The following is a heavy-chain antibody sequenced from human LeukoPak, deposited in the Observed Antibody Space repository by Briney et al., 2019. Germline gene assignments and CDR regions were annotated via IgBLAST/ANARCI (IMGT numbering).Heavy chain of an antibody. Sequence: PSETLSLTCTVSGCSISSCSYYWGWIRHPPGKGLEWIGSIYYSGSTYYNPPLKSRVPISVDTSKNQFSLKLSSVPAADTAVYYCARHAGGHYGSGFPGYDYWGQGTLVTVSS. CDR2: IYYSGST. D-gene: IGHD3-10*01. CDR3: ARHAGGHYGSGFPGYDY. CDR1: GCSISSCSYY. V-gene: IGHV4-39*01. J-gene: IGHJ4*02.